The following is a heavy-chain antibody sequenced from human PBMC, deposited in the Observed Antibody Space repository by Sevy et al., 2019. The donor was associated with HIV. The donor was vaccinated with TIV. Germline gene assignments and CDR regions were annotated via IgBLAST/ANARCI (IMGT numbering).Heavy chain of an antibody. J-gene: IGHJ4*02. CDR3: AKVDSSGYYSVSGFDY. CDR1: GFTFSSYA. V-gene: IGHV3-23*01. CDR2: ISGSGGST. Sequence: GGSLRLSCAASGFTFSSYAMSWVRQAPGKGLEWVSAISGSGGSTYYADSVKGRFTISSDNSKNTLYLQMNSLRAEDMAVYYCAKVDSSGYYSVSGFDYWGQGTLVTVSS. D-gene: IGHD3-22*01.